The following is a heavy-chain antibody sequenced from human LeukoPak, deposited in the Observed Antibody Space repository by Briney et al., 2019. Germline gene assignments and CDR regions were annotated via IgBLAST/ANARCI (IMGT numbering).Heavy chain of an antibody. V-gene: IGHV4-59*01. CDR1: GGSISYYY. CDR2: ISYSGST. J-gene: IGHJ4*02. D-gene: IGHD3-10*01. Sequence: PSETLSLTCTVSGGSISYYYWSWIRQPPGKGLEWIGYISYSGSTNYNPSLKSRVTISVDTSKKQFSLKLSSVTAADTAVYYCARMESYGSGSFYFDFWGQGTLVTVSS. CDR3: ARMESYGSGSFYFDF.